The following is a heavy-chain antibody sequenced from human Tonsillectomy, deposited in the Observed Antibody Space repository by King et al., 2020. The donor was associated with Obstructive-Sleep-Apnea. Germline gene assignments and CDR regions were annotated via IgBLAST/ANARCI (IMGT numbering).Heavy chain of an antibody. CDR1: GFTFSNYA. D-gene: IGHD3-16*01. V-gene: IGHV3-30*04. J-gene: IGHJ6*02. Sequence: QVQLVESGGGVVQPGRSLRLSCAASGFTFSNYALHWVRQTPGKGLEWVAVISYDGSNKYYADSVKGRFTISRDNSKSTLYLQMNSLRAEDTAAYYCATDRSAAYHYYGMDVWGQGTPVTVSS. CDR2: ISYDGSNK. CDR3: ATDRSAAYHYYGMDV.